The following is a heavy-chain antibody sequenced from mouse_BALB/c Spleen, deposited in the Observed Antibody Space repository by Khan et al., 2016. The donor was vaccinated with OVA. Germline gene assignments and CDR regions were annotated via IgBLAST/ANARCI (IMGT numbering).Heavy chain of an antibody. CDR2: ISYSGNT. CDR3: ARVYGGDFDY. Sequence: LEESGPGLVKPSQSLSLTCTVTGYSITSDYAWNWIRQFPGNKLELMGFISYSGNTYYNTSLKSRISITRDTSMNQFFLQLNSVTTEDTATYYCARVYGGDFDYWGQGTTLTVSS. D-gene: IGHD1-1*01. J-gene: IGHJ2*01. V-gene: IGHV3-2*02. CDR1: GYSITSDYA.